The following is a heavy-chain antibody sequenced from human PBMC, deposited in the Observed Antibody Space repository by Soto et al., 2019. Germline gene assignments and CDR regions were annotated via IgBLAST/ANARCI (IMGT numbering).Heavy chain of an antibody. CDR1: GFTFNNYA. V-gene: IGHV3-23*01. D-gene: IGHD3-10*01. CDR2: IIGGGDTT. Sequence: EVQLLESGGGLVQPAGSLRLSCAASGFTFNNYAISWIRQAPGKGMEWVSAIIGGGDTTSYADSVKGRFTVSRDGSKNTLDLQMNSRRAEDTAVYYCAKGRGGSGSLTPRVDFWGQGTLVTVSS. CDR3: AKGRGGSGSLTPRVDF. J-gene: IGHJ4*02.